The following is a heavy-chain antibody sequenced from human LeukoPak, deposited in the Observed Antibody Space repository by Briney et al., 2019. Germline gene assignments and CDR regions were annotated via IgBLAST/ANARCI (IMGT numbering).Heavy chain of an antibody. CDR2: ISSSSSYI. V-gene: IGHV3-21*01. D-gene: IGHD2-15*01. CDR1: GFTFSSYS. J-gene: IGHJ3*02. CDR3: ARGIEAAGAFDI. Sequence: GGSLRLSCAASGFTFSSYSMNWVRQAPGKGLEWVSSISSSSSYIYYADSVKGRFTISRDNAKNSLYLQMNSLRAEDTAVYYCARGIEAAGAFDIWGQGTMVTVSP.